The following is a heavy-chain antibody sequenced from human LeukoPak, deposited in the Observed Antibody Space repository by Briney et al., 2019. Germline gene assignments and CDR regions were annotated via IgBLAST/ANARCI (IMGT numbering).Heavy chain of an antibody. Sequence: GGSLRLSCAASGFTFSDYYMSWIRQAPGKGLEWVSYISSSSSNRNYADSVKGRFTISRDNAKNSLDLQMNSLGAEDTAVYYCAKDRWYCSGGSCAYFDSWGQGTLVTVSS. CDR1: GFTFSDYY. D-gene: IGHD2-15*01. J-gene: IGHJ4*02. V-gene: IGHV3-11*06. CDR3: AKDRWYCSGGSCAYFDS. CDR2: ISSSSSNR.